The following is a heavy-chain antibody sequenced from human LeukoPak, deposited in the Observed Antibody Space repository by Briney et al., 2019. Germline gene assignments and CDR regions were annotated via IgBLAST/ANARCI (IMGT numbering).Heavy chain of an antibody. D-gene: IGHD3-10*01. CDR1: GGTFSSYA. CDR2: IIPILGIA. V-gene: IGHV1-69*04. J-gene: IGHJ4*02. CDR3: VGPIWFGELYNHY. Sequence: GASVKVSCKASGGTFSSYAISWVRQAPGQGLEWMGRIIPILGIANYAQKFQGRVTITADKSTSTAYMELSSLRSEDTAVYYCVGPIWFGELYNHYWGQGTLVTVSS.